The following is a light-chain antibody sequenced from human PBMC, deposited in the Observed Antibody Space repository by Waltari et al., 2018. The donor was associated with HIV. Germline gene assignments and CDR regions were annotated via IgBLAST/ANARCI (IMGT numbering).Light chain of an antibody. CDR2: EDD. CDR1: SSDVGSYNL. CDR3: CSYAGSTTWL. V-gene: IGLV2-23*01. Sequence: SALTQPASVSGSPGQAITVSCTGSSSDVGSYNLVSWYQQRPGKAPKLMIYEDDKRPSGVSNRFSGSKSGNTASLTISGLQAEDEADYYCCSYAGSTTWLFGGGTKLTVL. J-gene: IGLJ3*02.